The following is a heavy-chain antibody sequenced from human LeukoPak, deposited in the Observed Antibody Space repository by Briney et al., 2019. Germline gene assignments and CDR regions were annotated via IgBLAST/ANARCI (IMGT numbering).Heavy chain of an antibody. D-gene: IGHD3-10*01. CDR2: INPNSGGT. V-gene: IGHV1-2*02. J-gene: IGHJ4*02. Sequence: GASVKVSCKASGYTFTGYYMHWVRQAPGQGLEWMGWINPNSGGTNYAQKFQGRVTMTKDTSISTAYMELSRLRSDDTAVYYCARDGTLSGRHPLDYWGQGTLVTVSS. CDR1: GYTFTGYY. CDR3: ARDGTLSGRHPLDY.